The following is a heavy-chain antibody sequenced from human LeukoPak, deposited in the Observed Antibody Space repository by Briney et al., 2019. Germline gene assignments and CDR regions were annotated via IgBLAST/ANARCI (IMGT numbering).Heavy chain of an antibody. CDR2: IYPGDSDT. CDR1: GYSFTIYW. CDR3: ARKQGATDFNAFDI. J-gene: IGHJ4*02. D-gene: IGHD1-26*01. V-gene: IGHV5-51*01. Sequence: GESLKISCKGSGYSFTIYWIGWVRQMPGKGLEWMGIIYPGDSDTRYGPSFQGQVTISADKSISTAYLQWSSLKASDSAMYYCARKQGATDFNAFDIWGQGTLVTVSS.